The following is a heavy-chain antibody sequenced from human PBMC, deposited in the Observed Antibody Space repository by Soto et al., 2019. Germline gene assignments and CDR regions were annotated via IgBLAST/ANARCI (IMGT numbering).Heavy chain of an antibody. Sequence: GSLRLSCAASGFTFNRHTMAWVRQGQGKGLEWVSVIGGSGTTTYYADSVKGRFDISRDNSKNEVYLQLNSLRAEDTAVYFCTRRNRLSYTSDYWGQGTPVTVSS. V-gene: IGHV3-23*01. CDR2: IGGSGTTT. CDR1: GFTFNRHT. CDR3: TRRNRLSYTSDY. J-gene: IGHJ4*02.